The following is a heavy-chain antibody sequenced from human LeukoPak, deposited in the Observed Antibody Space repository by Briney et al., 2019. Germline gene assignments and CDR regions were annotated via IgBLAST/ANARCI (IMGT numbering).Heavy chain of an antibody. Sequence: ASVKVSCKASGYTFTSYDMNWVRQATGQGLEWMGWMNPNSGGTNYAQKFQGRVIMTRDTSISTAYMELSRLRSDDTAVYYCARDRFYYDSSGTFDYWGQGTLVTVSS. CDR1: GYTFTSYD. V-gene: IGHV1-2*02. CDR3: ARDRFYYDSSGTFDY. D-gene: IGHD3-22*01. J-gene: IGHJ4*02. CDR2: MNPNSGGT.